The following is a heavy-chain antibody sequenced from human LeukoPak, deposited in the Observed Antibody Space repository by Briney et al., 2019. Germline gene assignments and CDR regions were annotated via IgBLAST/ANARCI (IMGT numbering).Heavy chain of an antibody. V-gene: IGHV1-18*01. CDR3: ATSSPWSYWYFDL. CDR2: ISAYNGNT. CDR1: GYTFTSYG. Sequence: ASVKVSCKASGYTFTSYGISWVRQAPGQGLEWMGWISAYNGNTNYAQKLQGRVTMTEDTSTDTAYMELSSLRSEDTAVYYCATSSPWSYWYFDLWGRGTLVTVSS. J-gene: IGHJ2*01.